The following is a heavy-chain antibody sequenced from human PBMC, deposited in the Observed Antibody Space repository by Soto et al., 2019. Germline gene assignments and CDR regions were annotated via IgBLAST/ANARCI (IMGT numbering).Heavy chain of an antibody. Sequence: GASVKVSCKASGFTSTSSAMQWVRQARGQRLEWIGWIVVGSGNTNYAQKFQERVTITRDMSTSTAYMELSSLRSEDTAVYYCAAMVTSGSYYYFDYWGQGTLVTVS. J-gene: IGHJ4*02. V-gene: IGHV1-58*02. CDR1: GFTSTSSA. D-gene: IGHD1-26*01. CDR2: IVVGSGNT. CDR3: AAMVTSGSYYYFDY.